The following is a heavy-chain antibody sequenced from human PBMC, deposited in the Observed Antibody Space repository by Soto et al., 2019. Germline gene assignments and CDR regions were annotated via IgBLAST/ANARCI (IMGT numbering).Heavy chain of an antibody. Sequence: GESLKISCKGSGYSFTIYWIGWVRQMPGKGLEWMGIIYPGDSDTRYSPSFQGQVTISADKSISTAYLQWSSLKASDTAMYYCASHGPRVDYDNSDYYYYGMNVWGRGTTVTVSS. CDR2: IYPGDSDT. V-gene: IGHV5-51*01. CDR1: GYSFTIYW. CDR3: ASHGPRVDYDNSDYYYYGMNV. J-gene: IGHJ6*02. D-gene: IGHD3-22*01.